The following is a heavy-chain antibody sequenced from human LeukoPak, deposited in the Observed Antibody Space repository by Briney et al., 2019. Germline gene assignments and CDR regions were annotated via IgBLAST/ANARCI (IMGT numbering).Heavy chain of an antibody. CDR1: GFTVSSNY. J-gene: IGHJ4*02. CDR2: ITGSGGNT. D-gene: IGHD3-9*01. Sequence: GGSLRLSCAASGFTVSSNYMSWVRQAPGKGLEWVSAITGSGGNTYYADSVKGRFTISRDNSKNTLYLQMNSLRDEDTAVYYCAKWGDFDVLTGYYVPDFWGQGTLVTVSS. V-gene: IGHV3-23*01. CDR3: AKWGDFDVLTGYYVPDF.